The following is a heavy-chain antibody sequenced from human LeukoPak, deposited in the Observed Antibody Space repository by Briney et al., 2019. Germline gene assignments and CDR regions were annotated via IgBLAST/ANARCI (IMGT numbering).Heavy chain of an antibody. CDR1: GGSISSYY. J-gene: IGHJ5*02. CDR3: ARDKSGSYSITWCDP. V-gene: IGHV4-59*01. CDR2: IYYSGST. Sequence: TSETLSLTCTVSGGSISSYYWSWIRQPPGKGLEWIGYIYYSGSTNYNPSLKSRVTISVDTSENQFSLKLSSVTAADPAVYYGARDKSGSYSITWCDPGGQGTLVSVSS. D-gene: IGHD1-26*01.